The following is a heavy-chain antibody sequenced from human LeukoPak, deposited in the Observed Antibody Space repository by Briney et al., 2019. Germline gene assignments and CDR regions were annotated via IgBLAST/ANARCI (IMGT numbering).Heavy chain of an antibody. CDR2: IYYSGST. D-gene: IGHD3-10*01. CDR3: ARRAGSGSYYNYWFDP. Sequence: SETLSLTCAVYGGSFSGYYWSWIRQPPGKGLEWIGYIYYSGSTNYNPSLKSRVTISVDTSKNQFSLKLSSVTAADTAVYYCARRAGSGSYYNYWFDPWGQGTLVTVSS. V-gene: IGHV4-59*08. CDR1: GGSFSGYY. J-gene: IGHJ5*02.